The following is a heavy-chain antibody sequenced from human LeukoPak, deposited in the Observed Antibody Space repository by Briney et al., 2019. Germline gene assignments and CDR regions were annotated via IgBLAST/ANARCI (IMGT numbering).Heavy chain of an antibody. V-gene: IGHV5-51*01. Sequence: GESLRISCKGSGYRFTSYWIAWVRQMPGKGLEWMGTIYPDDSETRYSPSSQGQVTISADKSISTAYLQWSTLEASDTATYYCARPSSGTYYGMDVWGQGTTVTVSS. CDR1: GYRFTSYW. CDR2: IYPDDSET. J-gene: IGHJ6*02. CDR3: ARPSSGTYYGMDV. D-gene: IGHD1-26*01.